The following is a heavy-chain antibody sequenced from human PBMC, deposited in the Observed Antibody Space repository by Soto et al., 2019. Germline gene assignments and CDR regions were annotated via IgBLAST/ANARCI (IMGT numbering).Heavy chain of an antibody. CDR1: GYSFTRSW. V-gene: IGHV5-51*01. D-gene: IGHD5-18*01. J-gene: IGHJ6*01. Sequence: PGESLKISCKVSGYSFTRSWIGSVRQQPGKGLEWMGIIYPGDSETRYSPTIQGQVTILADKSISTAYLQWSSLKASATAKFYHTRHFVDTTMVTNYYYGMDVWGQGTTGTVSS. CDR2: IYPGDSET. CDR3: TRHFVDTTMVTNYYYGMDV.